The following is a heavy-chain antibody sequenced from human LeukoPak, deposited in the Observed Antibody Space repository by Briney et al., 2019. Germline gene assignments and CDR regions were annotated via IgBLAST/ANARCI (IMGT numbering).Heavy chain of an antibody. J-gene: IGHJ4*02. CDR2: IYSSGSI. CDR3: ARRKGGDFIDN. Sequence: PSETLSLTCTVFGGSLSSYYWVWVRQPPGKGLEWIGLIYSSGSIKYNPSLKSRVTISVDTSKNQLSLKLSSVTAADTAVYYCARRKGGDFIDNWGQGALVTVSS. D-gene: IGHD2-21*02. V-gene: IGHV4-59*12. CDR1: GGSLSSYY.